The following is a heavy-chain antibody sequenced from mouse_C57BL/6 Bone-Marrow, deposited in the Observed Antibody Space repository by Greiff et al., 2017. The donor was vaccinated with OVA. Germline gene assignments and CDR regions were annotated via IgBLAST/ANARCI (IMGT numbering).Heavy chain of an antibody. CDR1: GYTFTSYW. Sequence: VQLQQSGTVLARPGASVKMSCKTSGYTFTSYWMHWVKQRPGQGLEWIGAIYPGNSDTSYNQKFKGKAKLTAVTSASTAYMELSSLTNGDSAVYYCTKFDDGYRYFDVWGTGTTVTVSS. CDR3: TKFDDGYRYFDV. D-gene: IGHD2-3*01. J-gene: IGHJ1*03. CDR2: IYPGNSDT. V-gene: IGHV1-5*01.